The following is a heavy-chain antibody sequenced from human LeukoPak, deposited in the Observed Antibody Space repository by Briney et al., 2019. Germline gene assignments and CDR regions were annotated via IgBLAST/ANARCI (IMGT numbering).Heavy chain of an antibody. V-gene: IGHV3-30*02. CDR1: GFTFDDYG. CDR2: IRYDGSNK. CDR3: AKDGYCSGGSCYFDY. J-gene: IGHJ4*02. Sequence: GGSLRLSCAASGFTFDDYGMHWVRQAPGKGLEWVAFIRYDGSNKYYADSVKGRFTISRDNSKNTLYLQMNSLRAEDTAVYYCAKDGYCSGGSCYFDYWGQGTLVTVSS. D-gene: IGHD2-15*01.